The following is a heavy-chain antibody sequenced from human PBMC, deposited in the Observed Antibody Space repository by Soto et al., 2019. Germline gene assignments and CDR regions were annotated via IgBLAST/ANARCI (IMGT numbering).Heavy chain of an antibody. CDR3: ASGSCGSPGCYGRSFDP. CDR2: IKQDGSEN. CDR1: GFTFSTYW. Sequence: EVQVVESGGGLVQPGGSLRLSCEASGFTFSTYWMSWVRQAPGTGLEWMANIKQDGSENYYGDSVKGRFTISSDNAKNPLYLQMTIVRAEDATVYYCASGSCGSPGCYGRSFDPWGQGTLVTVSS. D-gene: IGHD2-2*01. J-gene: IGHJ5*02. V-gene: IGHV3-7*01.